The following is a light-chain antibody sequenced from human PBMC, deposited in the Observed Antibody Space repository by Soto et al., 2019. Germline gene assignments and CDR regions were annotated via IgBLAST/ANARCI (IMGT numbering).Light chain of an antibody. J-gene: IGKJ5*01. CDR2: DIS. CDR1: QSVSNTY. CDR3: KQYGSSLT. Sequence: EIVLTQSPGTLSLSPGDSGTLSCRASQSVSNTYLAWYQQKPGQVPRLLIYDISRRATGIQDRFSGSGSGTEFTLTIRRLEPEDFAVYYCKQYGSSLTCGQGTRLEIK. V-gene: IGKV3-20*01.